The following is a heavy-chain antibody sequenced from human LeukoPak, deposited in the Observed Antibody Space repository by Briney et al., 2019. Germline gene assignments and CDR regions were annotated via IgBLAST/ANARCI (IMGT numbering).Heavy chain of an antibody. V-gene: IGHV4-39*01. CDR1: GGSISGSSYY. Sequence: SETLSLTCTVSGGSISGSSYYWGWIRQPPGKGLDCIGSIYYSGITYYNPSLKSRVTISVDTSKNQLSLELNSVTAADTAVYYCARLHFLYGMDVWGQGTTVTVSS. CDR3: ARLHFLYGMDV. D-gene: IGHD2/OR15-2a*01. J-gene: IGHJ6*02. CDR2: IYYSGIT.